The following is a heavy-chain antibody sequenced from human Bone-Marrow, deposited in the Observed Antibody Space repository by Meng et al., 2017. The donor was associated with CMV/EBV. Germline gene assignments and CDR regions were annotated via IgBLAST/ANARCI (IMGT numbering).Heavy chain of an antibody. Sequence: CAVYGGYFSGYYWTWIRQPPGKGLEWIGEINRSGSTNYNPSLKTRVTISVDTSKNQFSLKLSSVTAADTAVYYCARLYYDFWNGSLDWGQGALVTVSS. CDR3: ARLYYDFWNGSLD. V-gene: IGHV4-34*01. D-gene: IGHD3-3*01. CDR1: GGYFSGYY. CDR2: INRSGST. J-gene: IGHJ4*02.